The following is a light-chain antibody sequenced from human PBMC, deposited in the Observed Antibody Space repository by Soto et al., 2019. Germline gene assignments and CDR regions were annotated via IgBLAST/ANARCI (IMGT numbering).Light chain of an antibody. J-gene: IGKJ5*01. CDR2: GAS. V-gene: IGKV3-20*01. CDR1: QSVSNSY. Sequence: EIVLTQSPGTLTLSPGDRGHLSRRASQSVSNSYLAWYQQKPGQAPRLLIYGASSRATGIPDRFSGSGSGTDFTLTISRLEPEDSALYYCQQYDRPPITFGQGTRLEIK. CDR3: QQYDRPPIT.